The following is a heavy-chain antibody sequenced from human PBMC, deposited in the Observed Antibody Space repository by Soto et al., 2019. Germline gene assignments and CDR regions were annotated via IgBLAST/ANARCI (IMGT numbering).Heavy chain of an antibody. CDR2: ISYDGSNK. Sequence: QVQLVESGGGVVQPGRSLRLSCAASGFTFSSYAMHWVRQAPGKGLEWVAVISYDGSNKYYADSVKGRFTISRDNSKNTLYLQMNSLRAEDTAVYYCAREPYYYDSSGYYYPTYCYYYYGMAVWGQGTTVTVSS. D-gene: IGHD3-22*01. J-gene: IGHJ6*02. CDR3: AREPYYYDSSGYYYPTYCYYYYGMAV. CDR1: GFTFSSYA. V-gene: IGHV3-30-3*01.